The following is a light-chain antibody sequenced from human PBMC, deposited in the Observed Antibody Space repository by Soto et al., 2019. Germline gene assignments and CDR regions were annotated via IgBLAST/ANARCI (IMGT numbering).Light chain of an antibody. CDR3: CSYTGSIYV. CDR1: SSDVGGYEF. J-gene: IGLJ1*01. Sequence: QSALTQPASVSGAPGQSITISCTGTSSDVGGYEFVSWYQQHPGKAPKLMIYEVSNRPSGVSSRFSGSKSGNTASLTISGLQAEDEADYYCCSYTGSIYVFGTGTKVTVL. CDR2: EVS. V-gene: IGLV2-14*01.